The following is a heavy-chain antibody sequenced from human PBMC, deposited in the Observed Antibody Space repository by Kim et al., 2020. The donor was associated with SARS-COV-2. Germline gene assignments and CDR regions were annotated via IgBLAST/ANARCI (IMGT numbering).Heavy chain of an antibody. Sequence: SETLSLTCAVYGGSFSGYYWSWIRQPPGKGLEWIGEINHSGSTNYNPSLKSRVTISVDTSKNQFSLKLSSVTAADTAVYYCARGIAVAGYDAFDIWGQGTMVTVSS. CDR1: GGSFSGYY. CDR2: INHSGST. CDR3: ARGIAVAGYDAFDI. J-gene: IGHJ3*02. V-gene: IGHV4-34*01. D-gene: IGHD6-19*01.